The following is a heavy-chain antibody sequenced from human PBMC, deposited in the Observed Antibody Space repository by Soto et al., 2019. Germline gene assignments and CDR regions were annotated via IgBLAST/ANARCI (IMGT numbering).Heavy chain of an antibody. CDR2: ISGSGGST. J-gene: IGHJ3*02. V-gene: IGHV3-23*01. Sequence: EVQLLESGGGLVQPGGSLRLSCAGSGFTFSNYVMTWVRQAPGQGLEWVSGISGSGGSTYYADSVKGRFTISRDSSENTLYLQMDSLRAEDTALYYCAKKTDSSSPWGALDIWGQGTMVSVSS. CDR3: AKKTDSSSPWGALDI. CDR1: GFTFSNYV. D-gene: IGHD6-6*01.